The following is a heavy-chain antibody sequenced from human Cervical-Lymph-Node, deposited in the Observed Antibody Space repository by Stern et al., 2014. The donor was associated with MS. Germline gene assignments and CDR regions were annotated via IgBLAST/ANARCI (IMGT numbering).Heavy chain of an antibody. CDR2: IFWTGST. J-gene: IGHJ4*02. D-gene: IGHD6-6*01. CDR3: ATTPPGGLVAYYFDY. V-gene: IGHV4-39*01. CDR1: GGSISSTSSY. Sequence: QLQLQESGPGLVKPSETLSLTCTVSGGSISSTSSYWGWIRQPPGKGLEWIGSIFWTGSTYYNPSLKSRVTISVDTSKNQFSLKLSSVTAADTAVYYCATTPPGGLVAYYFDYWGQGALVTVSS.